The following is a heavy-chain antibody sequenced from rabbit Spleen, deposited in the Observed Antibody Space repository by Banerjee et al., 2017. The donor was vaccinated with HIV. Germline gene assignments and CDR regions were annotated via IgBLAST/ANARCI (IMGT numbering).Heavy chain of an antibody. Sequence: QSLEESGGDLVKPGASLTLTCTASGFDFSSSSYMCWVRQAPGKGLEWIACIDSGSSGFTYSATWAKGRFTCSKTSSTTVTLQMTSLTVADTATYFCARDTGSSFSSYGMDLWGPGTLVTVS. V-gene: IGHV1S40*01. CDR3: ARDTGSSFSSYGMDL. CDR1: GFDFSSSSY. J-gene: IGHJ6*01. CDR2: IDSGSSGFT. D-gene: IGHD8-1*01.